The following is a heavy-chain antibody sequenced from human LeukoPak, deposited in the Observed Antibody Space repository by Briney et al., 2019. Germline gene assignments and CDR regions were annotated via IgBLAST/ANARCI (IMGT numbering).Heavy chain of an antibody. J-gene: IGHJ6*03. V-gene: IGHV4-34*01. CDR2: INHSGST. CDR1: GGSFSGYY. Sequence: SETLSLTCAVYGGSFSGYYWSWIRQRPGKGLEWIGEINHSGSTNYNPSLKSRVTISVDTSKNQFSLKLSSVTAADTAVYYCARGTVTTWYYYYYYYMDVWGKGTTVTVSS. CDR3: ARGTVTTWYYYYYYYMDV. D-gene: IGHD4-11*01.